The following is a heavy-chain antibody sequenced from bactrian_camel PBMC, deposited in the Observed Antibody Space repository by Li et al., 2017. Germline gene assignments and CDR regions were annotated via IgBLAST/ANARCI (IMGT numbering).Heavy chain of an antibody. Sequence: QVQLVESGGGSVQAGGSLRLSCAASGYIISGKCLGWFRQATGKGEEWVSNIRSDGSYTYYADAVKGRFTIYRDNAKNTVYLQLNSLKAEDTALYYCAGAPPNGLIYHWAYEYHYWGQGTQVTVS. CDR3: AGAPPNGLIYHWAYEYHY. V-gene: IGHV3S6*01. CDR2: IRSDGSYT. CDR1: GYIISGKC. J-gene: IGHJ4*01. D-gene: IGHD3*01.